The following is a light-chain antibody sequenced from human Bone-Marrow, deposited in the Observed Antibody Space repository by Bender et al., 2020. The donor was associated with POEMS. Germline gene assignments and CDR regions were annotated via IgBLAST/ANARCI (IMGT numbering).Light chain of an antibody. J-gene: IGLJ3*02. CDR2: RDD. V-gene: IGLV3-25*03. CDR1: GLSKQY. CDR3: QSADSDDTYLM. Sequence: SYELTQPPSVSVSPGQTARITCFGDGLSKQYAYWYQQKPGQAPLLVIYRDDERPPGIPERFSGSSSGTTATLTISGVRIEDEGDYYCQSADSDDTYLMFGGGTKLTVL.